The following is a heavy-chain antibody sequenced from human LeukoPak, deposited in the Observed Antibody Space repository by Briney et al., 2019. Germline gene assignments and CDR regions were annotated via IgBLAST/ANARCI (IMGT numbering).Heavy chain of an antibody. CDR1: GFIFDDYA. D-gene: IGHD6-19*01. V-gene: IGHV3-9*01. J-gene: IGHJ4*02. Sequence: PGGSLRLSCAASGFIFDDYAMHRVRQAPGKGLEWVSGISWNSGCLAYADSVKGRFTISRDNSENTVYLQMNSLRADDTAVYYCAKTTAGYSSGRYPGWPVDYWGQGTLVTVSS. CDR2: ISWNSGCL. CDR3: AKTTAGYSSGRYPGWPVDY.